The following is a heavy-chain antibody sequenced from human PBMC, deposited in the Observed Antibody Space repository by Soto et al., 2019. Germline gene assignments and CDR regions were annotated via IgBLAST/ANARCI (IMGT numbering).Heavy chain of an antibody. CDR1: GYTFTSYD. J-gene: IGHJ6*03. V-gene: IGHV1-8*01. CDR2: MNPNSGNT. D-gene: IGHD1-7*01. CDR3: ARLETGTTDYYYYMDV. Sequence: ASVKVSCKASGYTFTSYDINWVRQATGQGLEWMGWMNPNSGNTGYAQKLQGRVTMTRNTSISTAYMELSSLRSEDTAVYYCARLETGTTDYYYYMDVWGKGTTVTVSS.